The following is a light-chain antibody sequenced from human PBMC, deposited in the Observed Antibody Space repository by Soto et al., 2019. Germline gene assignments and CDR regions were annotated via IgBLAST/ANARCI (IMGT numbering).Light chain of an antibody. V-gene: IGKV1-39*01. CDR1: QSISSY. Sequence: DIQMTQSPSSLSASVGDRVTITCRANQSISSYLNWYQHKSGKAPKLLIYAASSLQSGVPSRFSGSGSGTDFTLSISSLQPEDFASYYCQQSYNTPYTFGQGTKVDIK. J-gene: IGKJ2*01. CDR2: AAS. CDR3: QQSYNTPYT.